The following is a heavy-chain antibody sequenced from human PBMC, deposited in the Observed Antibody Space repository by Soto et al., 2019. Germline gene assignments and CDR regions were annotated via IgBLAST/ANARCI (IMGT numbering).Heavy chain of an antibody. CDR2: IWYDGSNK. V-gene: IGHV3-33*01. D-gene: IGHD4-17*01. CDR1: GFTFSSYG. Sequence: QVQLVESGGGVVQPGRSLRLSCAASGFTFSSYGMHWVRQAPGKGLEWVAVIWYDGSNKYYADSVKGRFTISRDNSKNSLYLQMNSLRAEDTSVYYGARDRPPGGDYVFSWFDPWGKGTLGTVSS. J-gene: IGHJ5*02. CDR3: ARDRPPGGDYVFSWFDP.